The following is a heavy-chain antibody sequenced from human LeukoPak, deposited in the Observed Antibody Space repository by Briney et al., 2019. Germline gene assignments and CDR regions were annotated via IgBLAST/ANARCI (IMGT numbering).Heavy chain of an antibody. D-gene: IGHD2-15*01. Sequence: GGSLRLSCAASGFTVSNNYMSWVRQAPPQGLEWVSVFYSGGSTYYADSVKGRFSSSRDNAKNTLYLQMNSLRAEDTAVYYCAREGVGYPDAFDIWGQGTMVTVSS. J-gene: IGHJ3*02. CDR2: FYSGGST. V-gene: IGHV3-53*01. CDR1: GFTVSNNY. CDR3: AREGVGYPDAFDI.